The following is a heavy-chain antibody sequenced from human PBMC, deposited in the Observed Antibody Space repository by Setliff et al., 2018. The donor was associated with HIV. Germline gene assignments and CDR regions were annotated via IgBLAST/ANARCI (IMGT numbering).Heavy chain of an antibody. Sequence: SETLSLTCAVSGSSISNGYYWGWIRQPPGKGLEWIGSIYHSGSTYYNPSLKSRVTISVDTSKNQFSLKLSSVTAADTAVYYCARRRDGGSWYRGDFDYWGQGTLVTVSS. CDR2: IYHSGST. D-gene: IGHD6-13*01. V-gene: IGHV4-38-2*01. J-gene: IGHJ4*02. CDR1: GSSISNGYY. CDR3: ARRRDGGSWYRGDFDY.